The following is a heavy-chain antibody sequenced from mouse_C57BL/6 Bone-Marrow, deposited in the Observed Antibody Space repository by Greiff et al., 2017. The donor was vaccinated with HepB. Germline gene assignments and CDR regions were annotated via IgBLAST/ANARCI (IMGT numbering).Heavy chain of an antibody. Sequence: DVQLQESGTVLARPGASVKMSCKTSGYTFTSYWMHWVKQRPGQGLEWIGAIYPGNSDTSYNQKFKGKDKLTAATSASTAYMELSSLTNEDSAVYYCTITTVVEDYAMDYWGQGTSVTVSS. CDR2: IYPGNSDT. J-gene: IGHJ4*01. CDR1: GYTFTSYW. CDR3: TITTVVEDYAMDY. D-gene: IGHD1-1*01. V-gene: IGHV1-5*01.